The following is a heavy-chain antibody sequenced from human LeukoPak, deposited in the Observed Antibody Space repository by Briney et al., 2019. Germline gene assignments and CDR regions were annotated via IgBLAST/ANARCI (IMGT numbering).Heavy chain of an antibody. J-gene: IGHJ4*02. CDR2: ISGSGGST. D-gene: IGHD5-18*01. V-gene: IGHV3-23*01. Sequence: GGSLRLSCAASGFTFSSYAMSWVRQAPGKGLEWVSAISGSGGSTYYADSVKGRFTISRDNSKNTLYLQMNSLRAEDTAVYYRAKGVQLWFEYYFDYWGQGTLVTVSS. CDR1: GFTFSSYA. CDR3: AKGVQLWFEYYFDY.